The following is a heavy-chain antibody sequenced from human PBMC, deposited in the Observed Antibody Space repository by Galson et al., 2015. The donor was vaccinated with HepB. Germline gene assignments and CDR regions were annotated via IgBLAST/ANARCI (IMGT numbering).Heavy chain of an antibody. J-gene: IGHJ6*02. Sequence: SLRLSCAASGFTFSSYAMSWVRQAPGKGLEWVSAISGSGGSTYYADSVKGRFTISRDNSKNTLYLQMNSLRAEDTAVYYCARVGPTVTRYYYGMDVWGQGTTVTVSS. V-gene: IGHV3-23*01. CDR3: ARVGPTVTRYYYGMDV. CDR1: GFTFSSYA. CDR2: ISGSGGST. D-gene: IGHD4-17*01.